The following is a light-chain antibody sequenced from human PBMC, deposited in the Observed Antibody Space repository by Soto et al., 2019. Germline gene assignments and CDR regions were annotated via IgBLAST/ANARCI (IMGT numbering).Light chain of an antibody. V-gene: IGKV3-20*01. CDR1: QNVSSSY. J-gene: IGKJ1*01. Sequence: EIVLTQSPGTLSLSPGERATLSCRASQNVSSSYLAWYQQKPGQAPRLLIHGASSRATGIPDRFSGSGSGTDFTLTISRLEPEDFAVYYCQQYGSSPTTFGQGTKVEIK. CDR2: GAS. CDR3: QQYGSSPTT.